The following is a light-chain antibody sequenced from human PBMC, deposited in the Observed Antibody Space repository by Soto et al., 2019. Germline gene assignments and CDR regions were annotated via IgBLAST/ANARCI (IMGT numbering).Light chain of an antibody. CDR1: QSVRSN. V-gene: IGKV3-15*01. J-gene: IGKJ4*02. Sequence: EIVMTQSSVTLSVSPGDRATLSCRASQSVRSNLAWYQQRPGQAPRLLIYGASTRATGLPSTFSGSGSGTEFPLTISSLQSEDFAVYYCQQYNNWPLTFGGGTKVEIK. CDR2: GAS. CDR3: QQYNNWPLT.